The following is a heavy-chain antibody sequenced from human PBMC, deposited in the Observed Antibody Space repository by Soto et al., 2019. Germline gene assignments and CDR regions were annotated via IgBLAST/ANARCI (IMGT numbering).Heavy chain of an antibody. D-gene: IGHD2-15*01. Sequence: ASVKVSCKASGYTFTSYYMHWVRQAPGQGLEWMGIINPSGGSTSYAQKFQGRVTMTRDTSTSTVYMELSSLRSEDTAVYYCARDPFCSGGSCYRGWPEYYFDYWGQGTLVTVSS. J-gene: IGHJ4*02. CDR2: INPSGGST. CDR1: GYTFTSYY. CDR3: ARDPFCSGGSCYRGWPEYYFDY. V-gene: IGHV1-46*01.